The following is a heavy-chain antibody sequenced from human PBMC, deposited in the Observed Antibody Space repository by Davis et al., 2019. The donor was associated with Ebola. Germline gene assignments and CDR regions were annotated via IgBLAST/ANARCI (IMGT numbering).Heavy chain of an antibody. J-gene: IGHJ4*02. CDR1: GYIFIHYY. CDR3: ARDYGATDY. V-gene: IGHV1-2*04. D-gene: IGHD4-17*01. Sequence: ASVKVSCKASGYIFIHYYLHWVRQAPGRGLQWMGRINPNTGGTDYAQDFQGWVTMTRDTSSSTAYMGLNRLRSDDTAVYYCARDYGATDYWGQGTLVTVSS. CDR2: INPNTGGT.